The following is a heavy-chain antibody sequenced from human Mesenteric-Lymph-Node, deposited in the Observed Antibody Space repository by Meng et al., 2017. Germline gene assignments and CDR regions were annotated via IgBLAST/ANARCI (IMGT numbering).Heavy chain of an antibody. V-gene: IGHV4-4*02. CDR1: AGSISSSNW. CDR2: IYHSGST. Sequence: GSLRLSCAVSAGSISSSNWWSWVRQPPGKGLEWIGEIYHSGSTHYNPSLRSRVTISVDKSKNQFSLNLNSVTAADTAVYYCARLPGSVTAIEHGMDVWGQGTTVTVSS. D-gene: IGHD2-21*02. CDR3: ARLPGSVTAIEHGMDV. J-gene: IGHJ6*02.